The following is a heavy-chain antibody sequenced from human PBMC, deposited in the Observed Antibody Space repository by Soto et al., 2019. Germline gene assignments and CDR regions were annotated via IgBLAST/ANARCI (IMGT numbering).Heavy chain of an antibody. Sequence: SETLSLTCTVSGGSISSGDYHWSWIRQPPGKGLEWIGYIYYSGSTYYNPSLKSRVTISVDTSKNQFSLRLSSVTAADTAVYYCARDGYYDSSGYSFDYWGQGTLVTVSS. D-gene: IGHD3-22*01. V-gene: IGHV4-30-4*01. CDR1: GGSISSGDYH. CDR3: ARDGYYDSSGYSFDY. J-gene: IGHJ4*02. CDR2: IYYSGST.